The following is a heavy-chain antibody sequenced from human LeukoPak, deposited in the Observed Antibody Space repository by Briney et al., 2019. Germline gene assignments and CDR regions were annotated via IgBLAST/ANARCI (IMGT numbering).Heavy chain of an antibody. J-gene: IGHJ6*03. CDR1: GFTLNDYY. CDR3: TTVNMTTVTTRGTRRTYYYYYYMDV. CDR2: ISYSATII. D-gene: IGHD4-17*01. Sequence: GGSLRLSCAASGFTLNDYYMSWIRQAPGKGLEWISYISYSATIIEYADSVKGRFTISRDNAKNSLYLEMNSLRAEDTAVYYCTTVNMTTVTTRGTRRTYYYYYYMDVWGKGTTVTVSS. V-gene: IGHV3-11*04.